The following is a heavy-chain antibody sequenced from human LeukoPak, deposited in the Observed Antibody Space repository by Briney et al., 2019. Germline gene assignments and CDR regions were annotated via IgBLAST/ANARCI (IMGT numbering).Heavy chain of an antibody. D-gene: IGHD3-16*01. CDR2: ITNNGYT. Sequence: HPGGSLRLSCSASGFTFSSYVMHWARQAPGKGLEYVSAITNNGYTYYADSVKGRFTISRDNSKNTLYLQMNSLRAEDTAIYYCVRRFVEGVYFDYWGQGTLVTVSS. J-gene: IGHJ4*02. V-gene: IGHV3-64D*06. CDR3: VRRFVEGVYFDY. CDR1: GFTFSSYV.